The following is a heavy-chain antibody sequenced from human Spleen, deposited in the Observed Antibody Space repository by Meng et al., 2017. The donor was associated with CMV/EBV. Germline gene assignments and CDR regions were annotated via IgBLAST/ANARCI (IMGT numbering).Heavy chain of an antibody. Sequence: ESLKISCAVSGGSCSGYYWSWNRQPPGKGLEWIGEINHSGSTNYNPSPKSRVTISVDTSTNQFSLKLSSVTAADTAAYYCARRRGQWRVWATGFDYWGQGTLVTVSS. V-gene: IGHV4-34*01. CDR3: ARRRGQWRVWATGFDY. J-gene: IGHJ4*02. D-gene: IGHD6-19*01. CDR2: INHSGST. CDR1: GGSCSGYY.